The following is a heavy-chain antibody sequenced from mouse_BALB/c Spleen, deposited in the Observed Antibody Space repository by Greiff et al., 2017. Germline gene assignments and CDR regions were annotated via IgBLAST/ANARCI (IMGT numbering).Heavy chain of an antibody. CDR2: ISYDGSN. J-gene: IGHJ2*01. CDR1: GYSITSGYY. D-gene: IGHD4-1*01. CDR3: ARRDWAFDD. V-gene: IGHV3-6*02. Sequence: DVQLQESGPGLVKPSQSLSLTCSVTGYSITSGYYWNWIRQIPGNKLEWMGYISYDGSNNYNPSLKNRISITRDTSKNQFFLKLNSVTTEDTATYYCARRDWAFDDWGQGTTLTVSS.